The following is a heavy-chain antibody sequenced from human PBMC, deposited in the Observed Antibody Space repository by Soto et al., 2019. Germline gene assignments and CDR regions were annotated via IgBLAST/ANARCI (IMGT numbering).Heavy chain of an antibody. CDR1: GDTFTSYY. CDR3: ARGGSLYWYFDL. Sequence: APVKVSCKASGDTFTSYYMHWVRQAPGQGLEWMGIINPSGGTSYAQKFHGRVTITRDTSASTAYLELSSLRSEDTAVYYCARGGSLYWYFDLWGRGTLVTVSS. V-gene: IGHV1-46*01. CDR2: INPSGGT. J-gene: IGHJ2*01. D-gene: IGHD1-26*01.